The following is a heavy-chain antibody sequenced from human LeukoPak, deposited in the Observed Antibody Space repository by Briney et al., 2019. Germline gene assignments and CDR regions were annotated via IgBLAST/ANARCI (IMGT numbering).Heavy chain of an antibody. Sequence: SETLSLTCAVYGVSFSGYYWSWIRQPPGKGKEWVGEINHSGSTNYNTYLNSRVTISVDTSNNQFSLMLSSVTAADTAVYYCARGGGSSSRGPWAGSEFDYWGQGTLVTVSS. CDR2: INHSGST. CDR1: GVSFSGYY. V-gene: IGHV4-34*01. D-gene: IGHD6-13*01. J-gene: IGHJ4*02. CDR3: ARGGGSSSRGPWAGSEFDY.